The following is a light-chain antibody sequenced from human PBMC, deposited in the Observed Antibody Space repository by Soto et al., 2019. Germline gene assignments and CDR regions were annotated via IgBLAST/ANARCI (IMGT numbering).Light chain of an antibody. CDR1: QSLLHSNGYNY. V-gene: IGKV2-28*01. Sequence: DMVMTQSPLSLPVTPGEPASISCSSSQSLLHSNGYNYLDWYLQKSGQSPQLLIYLGSTRASGVPDRFNGSGSGTDFTLKIRSVEADDVGVYYCMQPLHTPWTFGQGTKV. CDR2: LGS. J-gene: IGKJ1*01. CDR3: MQPLHTPWT.